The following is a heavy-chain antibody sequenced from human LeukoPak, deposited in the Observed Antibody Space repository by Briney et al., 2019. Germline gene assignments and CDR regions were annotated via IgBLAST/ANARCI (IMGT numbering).Heavy chain of an antibody. CDR3: ARGGEWFSAGGVFDY. D-gene: IGHD2-8*01. CDR2: ISSSGSTI. V-gene: IGHV3-48*03. CDR1: GFTFSSYE. Sequence: GGSLRFSCAASGFTFSSYEMNWVRQAPGKGLEWVSYISSSGSTIYYADSVKGRFTISRDNAKNSLYLQMNSLRAEDTAVYYCARGGEWFSAGGVFDYWGQGTLVTVSS. J-gene: IGHJ4*02.